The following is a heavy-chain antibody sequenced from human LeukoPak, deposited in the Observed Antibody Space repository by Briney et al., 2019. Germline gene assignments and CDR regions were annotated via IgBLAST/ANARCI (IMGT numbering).Heavy chain of an antibody. D-gene: IGHD3-22*01. CDR1: GFTFPTYA. J-gene: IGHJ4*02. CDR3: ARGSTYYDSSGQVPFDY. Sequence: AGSLTLSCAASGFTFPTYAITSARQPPRPGPAWLSPLRSSSSAIYYADAMKGRFTISRDNAKNSLYLQMNSLRAEDTAVYYCARGSTYYDSSGQVPFDYWGQGTLVTVSS. CDR2: LRSSSSAI. V-gene: IGHV3-21*01.